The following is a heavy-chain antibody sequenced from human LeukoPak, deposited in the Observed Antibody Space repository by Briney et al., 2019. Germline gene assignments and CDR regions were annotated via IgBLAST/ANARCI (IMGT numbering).Heavy chain of an antibody. D-gene: IGHD1-26*01. Sequence: GGSLRLSCAASGFTFSSYSMNWVRQAPGKGLEWVSSISSSSSYIYYADSVKGRFTISRDNAKNSLYLQMNSLRAEDTAVYYCARADRGAQGFDPWGQGTLVTVSS. CDR3: ARADRGAQGFDP. V-gene: IGHV3-21*01. CDR1: GFTFSSYS. J-gene: IGHJ5*02. CDR2: ISSSSSYI.